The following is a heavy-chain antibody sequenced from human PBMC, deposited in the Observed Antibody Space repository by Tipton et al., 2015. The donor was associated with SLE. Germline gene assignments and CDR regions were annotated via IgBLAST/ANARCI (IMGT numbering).Heavy chain of an antibody. CDR2: IYYSGST. CDR3: AREKYSSSPDYYGMDV. D-gene: IGHD6-6*01. CDR1: GGSISSSSYY. Sequence: TLSLTCTVSGGSISSSSYYWGWIRQPPGKGLEWIGYIYYSGSTNYNPSLKSRVTISVDTSKNQFSLKLSSVTAADTAVYYCAREKYSSSPDYYGMDVWGQGTTVTVSS. V-gene: IGHV4-61*05. J-gene: IGHJ6*02.